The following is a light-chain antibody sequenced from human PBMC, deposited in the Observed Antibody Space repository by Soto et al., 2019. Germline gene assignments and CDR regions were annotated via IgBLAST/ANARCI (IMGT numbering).Light chain of an antibody. V-gene: IGKV3-11*01. CDR2: DAS. CDR3: QQRSNWPPT. Sequence: EIVLTHSPATLSLSPGERANLSCRASQSVSSYLAWYQQKPGQAPRLLIYDASNRATGIPARLSGSGYGTDLTLTISSLETEDFEVYYCQQRSNWPPTFGQGTRLEIK. CDR1: QSVSSY. J-gene: IGKJ5*01.